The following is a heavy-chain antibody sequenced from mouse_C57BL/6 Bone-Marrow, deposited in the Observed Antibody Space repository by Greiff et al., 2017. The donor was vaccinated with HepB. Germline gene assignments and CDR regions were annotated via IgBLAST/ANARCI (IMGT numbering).Heavy chain of an antibody. Sequence: QVQLQQPGADLVMPGASVKLSCKASGYTFTSYWMHWVKQRPGQGLEWIGEIDPSDSYTNYNQKFKGKSTLTVDKSSSTAYMQLSSLTSADSAVYYCARECSNFYYAMDYWGQGTSVTVSS. V-gene: IGHV1-69*01. J-gene: IGHJ4*01. CDR3: ARECSNFYYAMDY. D-gene: IGHD2-5*01. CDR1: GYTFTSYW. CDR2: IDPSDSYT.